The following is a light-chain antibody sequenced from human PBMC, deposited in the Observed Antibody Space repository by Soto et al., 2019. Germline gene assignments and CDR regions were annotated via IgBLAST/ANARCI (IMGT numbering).Light chain of an antibody. Sequence: LTQRASVSRSPGQSITISCTGTSSDIGAYNYVSWYQQHPGKAPKLLIYEVTNRPSGVSDRFSGSKSGNTASLTISGLKAEDEANYYCNSYTSLSTRVFGTGT. CDR1: SSDIGAYNY. CDR2: EVT. V-gene: IGLV2-14*01. J-gene: IGLJ1*01. CDR3: NSYTSLSTRV.